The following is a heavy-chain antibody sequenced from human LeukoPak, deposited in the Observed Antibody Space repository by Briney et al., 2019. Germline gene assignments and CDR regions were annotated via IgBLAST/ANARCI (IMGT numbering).Heavy chain of an antibody. D-gene: IGHD3-22*01. CDR2: ISNSGSST. CDR3: AKDPPRSRAIVDAFDI. V-gene: IGHV3-23*01. Sequence: PGGSLRLSCAASGFTFSNYAMIWVRQAPGKGVEWVSVISNSGSSTDYADSVKGRFTISRDNSKNTLYLQMNSLRAEDTAVYYCAKDPPRSRAIVDAFDIWGQGTLVTVSS. CDR1: GFTFSNYA. J-gene: IGHJ3*02.